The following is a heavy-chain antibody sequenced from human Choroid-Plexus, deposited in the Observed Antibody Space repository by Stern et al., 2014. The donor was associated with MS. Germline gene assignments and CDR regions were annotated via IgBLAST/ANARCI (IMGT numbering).Heavy chain of an antibody. CDR3: AKDRQYLTYFFDH. D-gene: IGHD2/OR15-2a*01. J-gene: IGHJ5*02. Sequence: QLVESGGGVVQPGRPRRLSCVASGFTFGSCAMHWVRQAPGKGPEGVAGVSYDGSNKYYADSVKGRFPISRDNSQNTLYMQMSSLRPEDTAVYYCAKDRQYLTYFFDHWGQGSLVTVSS. CDR2: VSYDGSNK. V-gene: IGHV3-30*18. CDR1: GFTFGSCA.